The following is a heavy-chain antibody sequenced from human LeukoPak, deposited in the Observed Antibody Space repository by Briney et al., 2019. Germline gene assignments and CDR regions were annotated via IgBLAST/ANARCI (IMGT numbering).Heavy chain of an antibody. J-gene: IGHJ4*02. Sequence: GGSLRLSCAASGFTFSGYAMSWVRQAPGKGLEWVSAISGSGGSTYYADSVKGRFTISRDNSKNTLYLQMNSLRAEDTAVYYCAKASYYYDSSGYFSSYDYWGQGTLVTVSS. CDR2: ISGSGGST. D-gene: IGHD3-22*01. V-gene: IGHV3-23*01. CDR1: GFTFSGYA. CDR3: AKASYYYDSSGYFSSYDY.